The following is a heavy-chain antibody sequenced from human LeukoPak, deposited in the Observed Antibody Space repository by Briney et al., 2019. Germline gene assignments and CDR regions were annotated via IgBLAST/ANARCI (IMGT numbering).Heavy chain of an antibody. Sequence: SETLSLTCTVSGGSIGSSTYYWGWIRQAPGKGLEWIGSIYYSGSTYYNPSLKSRVTISVDTSKNQFSLKLSSVTAADTAVYYCARVTGSSMNYYMDVWGKGTTVTVSS. D-gene: IGHD6-13*01. V-gene: IGHV4-39*07. CDR2: IYYSGST. CDR3: ARVTGSSMNYYMDV. CDR1: GGSIGSSTYY. J-gene: IGHJ6*03.